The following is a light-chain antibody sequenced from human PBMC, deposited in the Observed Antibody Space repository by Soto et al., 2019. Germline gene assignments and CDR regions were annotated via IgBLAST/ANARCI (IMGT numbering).Light chain of an antibody. CDR1: SSNIGSNT. V-gene: IGLV1-44*01. CDR3: AAWDDSLNGVYV. Sequence: QSVLTQPPSASGTPGQRVTISCSGSSSNIGSNTVNWYQQLPGTAPKLLIYSNNQRPLGVPDRFSGSKSGTSASLAISGLQSEDEADYYCAAWDDSLNGVYVFGTGTKVTVL. CDR2: SNN. J-gene: IGLJ1*01.